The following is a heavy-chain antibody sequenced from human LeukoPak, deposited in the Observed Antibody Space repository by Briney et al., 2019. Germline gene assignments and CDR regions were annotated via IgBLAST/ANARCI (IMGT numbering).Heavy chain of an antibody. D-gene: IGHD3-3*01. J-gene: IGHJ4*02. CDR3: ATGGKFDFWSGYHIDN. V-gene: IGHV3-30*04. CDR2: ISYDGANE. Sequence: PGRSLRLSCEVPGFTFSSNAMHWVRQAPGKGLEWVAVISYDGANENFADSVKGRFTVSRDNSKHTLYLHMNSLRSDDTAMYYCATGGKFDFWSGYHIDNWGQGTLVTVSS. CDR1: GFTFSSNA.